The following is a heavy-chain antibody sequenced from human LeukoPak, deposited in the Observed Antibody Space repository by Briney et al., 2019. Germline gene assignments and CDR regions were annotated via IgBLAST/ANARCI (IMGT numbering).Heavy chain of an antibody. Sequence: SQTLSLTCAISGDSVSSNSAAWNWIRQSPSRGLEWLGRTYYRSKWYNDYAVSVKSRITINPDTPKNQFSLQLNSVTPEDTAVYYCARVMAAADSYYYYGMDVWGQGTTVTVSS. D-gene: IGHD6-13*01. CDR3: ARVMAAADSYYYYGMDV. CDR1: GDSVSSNSAA. CDR2: TYYRSKWYN. V-gene: IGHV6-1*01. J-gene: IGHJ6*02.